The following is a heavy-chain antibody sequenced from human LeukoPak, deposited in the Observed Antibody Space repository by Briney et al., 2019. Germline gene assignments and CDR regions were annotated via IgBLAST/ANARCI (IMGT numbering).Heavy chain of an antibody. J-gene: IGHJ4*02. CDR1: GYTFTGYY. Sequence: ASLKVSCKASGYTFTGYYIHWVRQAPGEGLEWMGWINPNTGGTNYAQKFQGRVTMTRDTSIGTAYMELSRLRSDDTAVYYCARVDRPYSSSVGYWGQGTLVTVSS. D-gene: IGHD6-19*01. V-gene: IGHV1-2*02. CDR3: ARVDRPYSSSVGY. CDR2: INPNTGGT.